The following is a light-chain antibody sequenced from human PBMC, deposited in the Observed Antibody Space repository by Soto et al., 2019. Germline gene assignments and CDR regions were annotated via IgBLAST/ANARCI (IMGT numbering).Light chain of an antibody. Sequence: EIVLTQSPGTLSLSPGERATLSCRASQSVSSSYLGWYQQKPGQAPRLLIYGASNRATGIPDRFSGSGSGTDFTLTISRLEPEDFAVYYGQQYGSSPVYTFGQGTKLEIK. CDR3: QQYGSSPVYT. V-gene: IGKV3-20*01. CDR2: GAS. CDR1: QSVSSSY. J-gene: IGKJ2*01.